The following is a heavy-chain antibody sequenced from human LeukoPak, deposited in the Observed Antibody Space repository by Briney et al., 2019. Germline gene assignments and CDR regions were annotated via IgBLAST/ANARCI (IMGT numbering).Heavy chain of an antibody. CDR2: INPNSGGT. V-gene: IGHV1-2*02. CDR1: GYTFTGYY. CDR3: ARGRPYSSPAAGAFDI. Sequence: ASVKVSCKASGYTFTGYYMHWVRRAPGQGLEWMGWINPNSGGTNYAQKFQGRVTMTRDTSISTAYMELSRLRSDDTAVYYCARGRPYSSPAAGAFDIWGQGTMVTVSS. J-gene: IGHJ3*02. D-gene: IGHD6-13*01.